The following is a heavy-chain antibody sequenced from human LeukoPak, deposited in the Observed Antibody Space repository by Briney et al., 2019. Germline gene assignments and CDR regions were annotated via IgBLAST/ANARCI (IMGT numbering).Heavy chain of an antibody. J-gene: IGHJ4*02. CDR2: FSGIGDST. Sequence: GGSLRLSCAASGFTFSSYAMSWVRQAPGKGLEWVSSFSGIGDSTYYADSVKGRFTISRDNSKSMLYLQMNSLRAGDTAIYYCAKGGWLQFIDYWGQGTLVTVSS. CDR3: AKGGWLQFIDY. V-gene: IGHV3-23*01. D-gene: IGHD5-12*01. CDR1: GFTFSSYA.